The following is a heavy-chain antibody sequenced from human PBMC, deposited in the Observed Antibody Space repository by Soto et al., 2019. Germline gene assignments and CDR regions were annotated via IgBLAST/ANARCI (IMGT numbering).Heavy chain of an antibody. J-gene: IGHJ4*02. CDR2: MIVSSGGT. CDR1: GFTFSNYD. CDR3: ARSSGWYDY. D-gene: IGHD6-19*01. Sequence: GGSLRLSCAASGFTFSNYDMNWVRQAPGKGLAWVSGMIVSSGGTYYADSVKGRFTISRDNAKNSLYLQMNSLRDEDTAVYYCARSSGWYDYWGQGTLVTVSS. V-gene: IGHV3-48*02.